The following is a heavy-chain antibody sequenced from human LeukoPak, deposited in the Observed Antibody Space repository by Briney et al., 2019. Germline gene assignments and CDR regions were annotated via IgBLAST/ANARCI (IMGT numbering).Heavy chain of an antibody. V-gene: IGHV3-74*01. J-gene: IGHJ3*02. Sequence: GGSLRLSCAASGFTFSSYWMDWVRQVPGQGLVWVSQINSDGSSTTYAESVKGRFTISRDNTRNTLFLQMDCLRAEDTAVYYCVKDEVLRYLDWSKGPFDIWGQGTMVTVSS. CDR1: GFTFSSYW. CDR2: INSDGSST. CDR3: VKDEVLRYLDWSKGPFDI. D-gene: IGHD3-9*01.